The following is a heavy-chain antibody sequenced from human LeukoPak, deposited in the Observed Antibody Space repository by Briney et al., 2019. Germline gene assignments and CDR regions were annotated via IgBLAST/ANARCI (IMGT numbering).Heavy chain of an antibody. CDR2: FDPEDGET. D-gene: IGHD3-10*01. J-gene: IGHJ3*02. CDR1: GYTLTELS. V-gene: IGHV1-24*01. Sequence: ASVKVSCKVSGYTLTELSMHWVRQAPGKGLEWMGGFDPEDGETIYAQKFQGRVTMTEDTSTDTAYMELSSLRSEDTAVYYCATEKIWFRAFDIWGQGTMVTVSS. CDR3: ATEKIWFRAFDI.